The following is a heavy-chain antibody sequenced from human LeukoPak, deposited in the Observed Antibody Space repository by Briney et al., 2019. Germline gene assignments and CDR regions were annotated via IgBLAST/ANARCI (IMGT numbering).Heavy chain of an antibody. D-gene: IGHD2-2*01. Sequence: SETLSLTRAVYGGSFSGYYWSWIRQPPGKGLEWIGEINHSGSTNYNPSLKSRVTISVDTSKNQFSLKLSSVTAADTAVYYCARKVVPAANFDYWGQGTLVTVSS. CDR2: INHSGST. CDR3: ARKVVPAANFDY. V-gene: IGHV4-34*01. CDR1: GGSFSGYY. J-gene: IGHJ4*02.